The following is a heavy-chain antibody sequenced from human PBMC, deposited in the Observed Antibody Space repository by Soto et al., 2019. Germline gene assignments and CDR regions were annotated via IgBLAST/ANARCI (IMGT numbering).Heavy chain of an antibody. CDR3: ASAGQQGYYYYYGMDV. Sequence: PSETLSLTCTVSGGSISSYYWSWIRQPAGKGLEWIGRIYTSGSTNYNPSLKSRVTISVDTSKNQFSLKLSSVTAADTAVYYCASAGQQGYYYYYGMDVWGQGTTVTVS. V-gene: IGHV4-4*07. CDR1: GGSISSYY. CDR2: IYTSGST. J-gene: IGHJ6*02. D-gene: IGHD6-13*01.